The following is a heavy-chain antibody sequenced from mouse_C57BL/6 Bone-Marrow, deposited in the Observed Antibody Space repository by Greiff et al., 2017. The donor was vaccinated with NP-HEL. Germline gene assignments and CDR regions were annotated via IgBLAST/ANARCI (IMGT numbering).Heavy chain of an antibody. D-gene: IGHD1-1*01. V-gene: IGHV5-4*01. CDR3: AGDRRSDYYGSSWFAY. CDR2: ISDGGSYT. CDR1: GFTFSSYA. Sequence: EVMLVESGGGLVKPGGSLKLSCAASGFTFSSYAMSWVRQTPEKRLEWVATISDGGSYTYYPDNVKGRFTISRDNAKNNLYLQMNHLKSEDTAKYYGAGDRRSDYYGSSWFAYWGQGTLVTVSA. J-gene: IGHJ3*01.